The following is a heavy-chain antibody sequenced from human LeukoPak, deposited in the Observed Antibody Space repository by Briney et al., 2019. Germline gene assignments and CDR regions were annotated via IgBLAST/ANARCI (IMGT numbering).Heavy chain of an antibody. CDR3: ARDRTSGYRLPVDY. Sequence: PGGSLRLSCAASGXTFSNYGMHWVRQAPGKGLEWVAVIWYDGTNTYYGDSVKGRFTISRDNSKNTLYLHMNSLRAEDTAVYYCARDRTSGYRLPVDYWGQGSLVSVSS. J-gene: IGHJ4*02. V-gene: IGHV3-33*01. CDR2: IWYDGTNT. D-gene: IGHD2-2*01. CDR1: GXTFSNYG.